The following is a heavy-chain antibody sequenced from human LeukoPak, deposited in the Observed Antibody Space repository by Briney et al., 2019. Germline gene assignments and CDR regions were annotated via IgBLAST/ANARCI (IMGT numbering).Heavy chain of an antibody. CDR1: GGSISSYF. J-gene: IGHJ4*02. V-gene: IGHV4-59*08. CDR2: IYYSGST. CDR3: ARHYYGSGSYQRYFDH. Sequence: PSETLSLTCTVSGGSISSYFWSWIRQPPGKGLEWIGYIYYSGSTNYNPSLKSRVTISVDTSKNQFSLKLSSVTAADTAVYYCARHYYGSGSYQRYFDHWGQGTLVTVSS. D-gene: IGHD3-10*01.